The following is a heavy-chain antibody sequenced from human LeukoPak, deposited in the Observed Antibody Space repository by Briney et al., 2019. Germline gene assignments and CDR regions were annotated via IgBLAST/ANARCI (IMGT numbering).Heavy chain of an antibody. CDR1: GGSISSGGYY. CDR2: IYHSGST. J-gene: IGHJ4*02. CDR3: ARDAYNWNYRPFDY. V-gene: IGHV4-30-2*01. Sequence: PSETLSLTCTVSGGSISSGGYYWSWIRQPPGKGLEWIGYIYHSGSTYYNPSLKSRVTISVDRSKNQFSLKLSSVTAADTAVYYCARDAYNWNYRPFDYWGQGTLVTVSS. D-gene: IGHD1-7*01.